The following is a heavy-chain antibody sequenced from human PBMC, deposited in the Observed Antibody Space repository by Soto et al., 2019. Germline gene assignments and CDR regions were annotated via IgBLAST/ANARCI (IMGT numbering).Heavy chain of an antibody. D-gene: IGHD3-10*01. V-gene: IGHV1-8*01. J-gene: IGHJ3*02. CDR3: ASVPYYSGSETVYTDAFDM. Sequence: ASVKVSCKASGYTFTNYDMNWLRQAPGQGLEWMGWMNPNSGNTGYVQKFQGRVNMTRDNSKTTAYKELSSLRSEDTAVYYCASVPYYSGSETVYTDAFDMWGQGTVVTVSS. CDR1: GYTFTNYD. CDR2: MNPNSGNT.